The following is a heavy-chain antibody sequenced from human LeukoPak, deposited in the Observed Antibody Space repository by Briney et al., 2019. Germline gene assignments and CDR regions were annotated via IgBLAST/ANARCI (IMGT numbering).Heavy chain of an antibody. V-gene: IGHV3-7*03. CDR2: IHKDGGGI. Sequence: GGSLRLSCAVSGFPFSNSWMYWVRQAPGKGLEGVANIHKDGGGISYVDSVKGRFIISRDNARNSLYLQMNSLRAEDTAVYFCADGTSMAVWGKGPAVTVS. CDR3: ADGTSMAV. CDR1: GFPFSNSW. J-gene: IGHJ6*04.